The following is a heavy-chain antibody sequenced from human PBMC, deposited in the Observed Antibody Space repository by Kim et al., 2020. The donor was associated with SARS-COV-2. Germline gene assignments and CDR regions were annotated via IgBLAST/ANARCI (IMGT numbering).Heavy chain of an antibody. CDR2: IYYSGST. D-gene: IGHD1-26*01. Sequence: SETLSLTCTVSGGSISSFYWSWIRQPPGKGLEWIGYIYYSGSTNYNPSLKSRVTISVDTSKNQFSLKLSSVTAADTAVYYCARAHRGNSGSYPHGPQKAIHFDYWGQGTLVTVSS. CDR3: ARAHRGNSGSYPHGPQKAIHFDY. J-gene: IGHJ4*02. CDR1: GGSISSFY. V-gene: IGHV4-59*13.